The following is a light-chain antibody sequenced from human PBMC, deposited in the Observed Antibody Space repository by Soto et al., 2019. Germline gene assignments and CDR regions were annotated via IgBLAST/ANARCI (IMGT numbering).Light chain of an antibody. CDR3: FSKISGFVYG. CDR2: DVN. CDR1: NTDLGVYGY. J-gene: IGLJ1*01. V-gene: IGLV2-14*01. Sequence: QSVLAQPASVSGSFGQSITMSCSGPNTDLGVYGYVSWYQHHPGKAPKLLIYDVNNRPSGISDRFSGSKSGDTAPLTISGLQAEDEADYFCFSKISGFVYGFGTGTKVTVL.